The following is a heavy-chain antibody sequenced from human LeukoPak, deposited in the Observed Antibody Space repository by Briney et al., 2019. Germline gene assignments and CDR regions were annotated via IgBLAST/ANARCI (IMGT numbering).Heavy chain of an antibody. J-gene: IGHJ5*02. CDR1: GYTFTNHD. V-gene: IGHV1-18*01. CDR3: ARHGRAVMNVWFDP. CDR2: ISVYSGNT. D-gene: IGHD1-26*01. Sequence: ASVKVACKASGYTFTNHDISWVRQAPGQGLEWMGWISVYSGNTNYAQDFQGRVTMTTDTSTRTAYMELRSLRADDTAVYYCARHGRAVMNVWFDPWGQGTLVSVSS.